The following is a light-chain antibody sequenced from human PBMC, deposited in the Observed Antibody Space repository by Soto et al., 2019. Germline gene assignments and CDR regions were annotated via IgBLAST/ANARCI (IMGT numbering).Light chain of an antibody. V-gene: IGKV3-20*01. J-gene: IGKJ1*01. CDR2: DAS. Sequence: EIVLTQSPATLSLSPGERATLSCRASQSVSSYLAWYQQKPGQAPRLLIYDASNRATGIPARFSGSGFGTDFTLTISRLEPEDFAVYYCHQYGSSPATFGQGTKVDI. CDR1: QSVSSY. CDR3: HQYGSSPAT.